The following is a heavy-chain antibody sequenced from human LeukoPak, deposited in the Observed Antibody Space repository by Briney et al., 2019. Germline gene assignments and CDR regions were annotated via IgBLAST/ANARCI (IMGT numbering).Heavy chain of an antibody. Sequence: GGSLRLSCAASGFTFSSYGMHWVRQAPGKGLEWVAVISYDGSNKYYADSVKGRFTISRDNSKNTLYLQMNSLRAEDTAVYYCARMGYYYSIPTFFDYWGQGTLVTVSS. CDR1: GFTFSSYG. D-gene: IGHD3-22*01. CDR2: ISYDGSNK. CDR3: ARMGYYYSIPTFFDY. J-gene: IGHJ4*02. V-gene: IGHV3-30*03.